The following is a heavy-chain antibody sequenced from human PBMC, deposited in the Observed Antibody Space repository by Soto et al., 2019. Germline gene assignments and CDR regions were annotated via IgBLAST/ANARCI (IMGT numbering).Heavy chain of an antibody. D-gene: IGHD4-17*01. CDR2: ISYEGSNR. CDR1: GFRFSAYA. Sequence: GGSLRLSCAATGFRFSAYAMHWVRQAPGKGLEWVAVISYEGSNRFYADSVKGRFTVSRDNSKNMVYLQMNSLRGGDTAVFYCAKDYGDYNFNYGMDVWGRGTTVTVSS. CDR3: AKDYGDYNFNYGMDV. V-gene: IGHV3-30*18. J-gene: IGHJ6*02.